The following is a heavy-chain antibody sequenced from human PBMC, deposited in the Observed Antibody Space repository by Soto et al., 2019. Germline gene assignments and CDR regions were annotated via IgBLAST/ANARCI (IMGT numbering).Heavy chain of an antibody. CDR2: IKQDGSEI. J-gene: IGHJ4*02. V-gene: IGHV3-7*03. CDR1: EVHFSDYW. D-gene: IGHD6-19*01. CDR3: ARGWASLDY. Sequence: AVVSIRPSCVVPEVHFSDYWMTWVRQAPGKGLEWLANIKQDGSEIYYVDSVKGRFTISRDNAKNSLFLQMNSLRAEDTSVYYCARGWASLDYWGQGTMVTVSS.